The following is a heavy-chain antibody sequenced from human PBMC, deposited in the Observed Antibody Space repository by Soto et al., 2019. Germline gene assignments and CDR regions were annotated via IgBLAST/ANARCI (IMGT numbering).Heavy chain of an antibody. CDR3: ASIESSGYYYGGPRGFDY. J-gene: IGHJ4*02. D-gene: IGHD3-22*01. Sequence: QVQLVQSGAEVKKPGSSVKVSCKASGGTFSSYAISWVRQAPGQGLEWMGGIIPIFGTANYAQKFQGRVTITAGESTSTAYMELSSLRSEDTAVYYCASIESSGYYYGGPRGFDYWGQGTLVTVSS. V-gene: IGHV1-69*01. CDR2: IIPIFGTA. CDR1: GGTFSSYA.